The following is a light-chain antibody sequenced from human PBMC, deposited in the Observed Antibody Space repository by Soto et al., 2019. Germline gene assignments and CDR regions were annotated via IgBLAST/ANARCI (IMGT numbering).Light chain of an antibody. V-gene: IGLV2-11*01. J-gene: IGLJ3*02. Sequence: QSALTQPASMSGSPGQSITISCTGISSDVGGYNYVSWYQQYPGKAPKPMIYDVTKRPSGVPDRFSGSKSGNTASLTISGLQSEDEADYYCCSYAGSYTQVFGGGTKLTVL. CDR2: DVT. CDR1: SSDVGGYNY. CDR3: CSYAGSYTQV.